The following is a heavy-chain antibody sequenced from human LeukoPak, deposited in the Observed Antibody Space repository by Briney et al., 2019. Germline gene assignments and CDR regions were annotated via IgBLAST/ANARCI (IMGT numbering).Heavy chain of an antibody. D-gene: IGHD1-1*01. CDR2: IYYTGST. CDR3: ARDRQEAGMRVSSFEF. J-gene: IGHJ4*02. Sequence: PSETLSLTCTVSGGSVSSTEFYWGWIRQPPGKGLQWIGNIYYTGSTYYNPSLNSRVAMSVDTSQNQFSLKMASVTAADTAMYYCARDRQEAGMRVSSFEFWGQGTPVTVSS. V-gene: IGHV4-39*02. CDR1: GGSVSSTEFY.